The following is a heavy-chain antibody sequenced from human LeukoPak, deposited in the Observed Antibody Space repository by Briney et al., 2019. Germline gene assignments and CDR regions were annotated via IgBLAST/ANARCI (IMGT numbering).Heavy chain of an antibody. V-gene: IGHV4-30-4*01. CDR2: IYYSGST. Sequence: PSETLSLTCTVSGGSISSGDYYWSWIRQPPGKGLEWIGYIYYSGSTYYNPSLKSRVTIPVDTSKNQFSLKLSSVTAADTAVYYCAREVAAAGTPLDYWGQGTLVTVSS. J-gene: IGHJ4*02. D-gene: IGHD6-13*01. CDR3: AREVAAAGTPLDY. CDR1: GGSISSGDYY.